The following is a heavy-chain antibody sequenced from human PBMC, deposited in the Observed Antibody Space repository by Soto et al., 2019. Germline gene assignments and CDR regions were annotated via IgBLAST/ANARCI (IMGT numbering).Heavy chain of an antibody. J-gene: IGHJ4*02. V-gene: IGHV3-23*01. D-gene: IGHD3-3*02. CDR1: GFTFSSYA. CDR2: ISGSGGST. Sequence: EVQLLESGGGLVQPGGSLRLSCAASGFTFSSYAMSWVRQAPGKGLEWVSAISGSGGSTYYADSVKGRFTISRDNSKNTLYLQMNSLRAEDTAVYYCAKDKSRIFGVVINPFFDYWGQGTLVTVSS. CDR3: AKDKSRIFGVVINPFFDY.